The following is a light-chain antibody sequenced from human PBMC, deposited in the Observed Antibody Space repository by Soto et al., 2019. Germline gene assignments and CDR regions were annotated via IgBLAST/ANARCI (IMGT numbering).Light chain of an antibody. V-gene: IGKV1-5*03. Sequence: DIQMTQSPSTLSGSVGDRVTITCRASQTISSWLAWYHQKPGKAPKLLIYKASSLESGVPSRFSGSGSGTEFTLTISSLQPDDFATYYCQQYNSYPITFGQGTRLEIK. CDR2: KAS. CDR1: QTISSW. CDR3: QQYNSYPIT. J-gene: IGKJ5*01.